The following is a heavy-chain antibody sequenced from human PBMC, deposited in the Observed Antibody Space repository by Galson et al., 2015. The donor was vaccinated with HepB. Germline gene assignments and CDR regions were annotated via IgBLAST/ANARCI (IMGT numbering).Heavy chain of an antibody. CDR2: IIPFVGVT. CDR1: GGTFSNYA. Sequence: SVKVSCKASGGTFSNYAVNWVRQAPGQGLEWMGSIIPFVGVTNYAQKFQGRVTFSADTSTSTAYMELNTLRFEDTAVYYCAGDSKGVATNHWGQGTLVTVSS. J-gene: IGHJ5*02. CDR3: AGDSKGVATNH. V-gene: IGHV1-69*04. D-gene: IGHD5-12*01.